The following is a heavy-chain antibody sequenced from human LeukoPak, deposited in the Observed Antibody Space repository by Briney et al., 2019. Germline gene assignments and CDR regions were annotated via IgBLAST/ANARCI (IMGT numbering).Heavy chain of an antibody. Sequence: GGSLRLSCAASGFTFSDYAMNWVRQAPGKGLEWVSSLSESGDTTYYADSVKGRFTISRDNSKNTLYLQMNSLRAEDTAVYYCAKDRPSYYDFWSGPLYFDYWGQGTLVTVSS. CDR3: AKDRPSYYDFWSGPLYFDY. J-gene: IGHJ4*02. CDR1: GFTFSDYA. CDR2: LSESGDTT. V-gene: IGHV3-23*01. D-gene: IGHD3-3*01.